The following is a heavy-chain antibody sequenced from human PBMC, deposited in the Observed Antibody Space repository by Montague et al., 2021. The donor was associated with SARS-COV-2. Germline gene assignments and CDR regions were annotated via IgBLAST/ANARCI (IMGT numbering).Heavy chain of an antibody. CDR1: GGSIRDYY. J-gene: IGHJ6*02. V-gene: IGHV4-4*07. CDR3: ARDRPRSYYYDSGTYTWGGYGMDV. Sequence: SETLSLTCTVFGGSIRDYYRSWTRQPAGKALEVIGRIYARGNTNYNPSLKSRVTMSVDTSKDQFSLKLSSVTATDTAVYYCARDRPRSYYYDSGTYTWGGYGMDVRGQGTTVAVSS. D-gene: IGHD3-10*01. CDR2: IYARGNT.